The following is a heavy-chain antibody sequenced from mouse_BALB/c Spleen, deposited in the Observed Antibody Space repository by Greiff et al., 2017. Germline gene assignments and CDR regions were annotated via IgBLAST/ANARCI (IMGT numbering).Heavy chain of an antibody. V-gene: IGHV5-12-1*01. Sequence: DVHLVESGGGLVKPGGSLKLSCAASGFAFSSYDMPWVRQPPEKRLEWVAYISSGGGSTYYPDTVKGQFTISSDNAKNTLYLQMSSLKSEDTAMYYCARQGDRADDYDGAWFAYWGQGTLVTVSA. CDR2: ISSGGGST. CDR3: ARQGDRADDYDGAWFAY. D-gene: IGHD2-4*01. CDR1: GFAFSSYD. J-gene: IGHJ3*01.